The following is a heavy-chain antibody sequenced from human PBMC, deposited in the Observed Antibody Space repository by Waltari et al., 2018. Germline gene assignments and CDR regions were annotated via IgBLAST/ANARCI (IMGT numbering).Heavy chain of an antibody. V-gene: IGHV1-69*05. J-gene: IGHJ6*02. D-gene: IGHD6-13*01. CDR2: IIPIFGTA. CDR3: ARVIIAAAVYYYYGMDV. Sequence: QVQLVQSGAEVKKPGSSVKVSCKASEGTFSSYAISWVRQAPGQGLEWMGGIIPIFGTANYAQKFQGRVTITTDESTSTAYMELSSLRSEDTAVYYCARVIIAAAVYYYYGMDVWGQGTTVTVSS. CDR1: EGTFSSYA.